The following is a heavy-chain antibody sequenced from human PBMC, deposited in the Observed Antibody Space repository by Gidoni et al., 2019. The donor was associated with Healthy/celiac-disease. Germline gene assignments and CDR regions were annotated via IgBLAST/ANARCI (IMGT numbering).Heavy chain of an antibody. D-gene: IGHD6-19*01. CDR3: ARDRSSGWYRRFDP. Sequence: QVQLQQWGAGLLTPSETLSLTCAVYGGSFSGYYWSWIRQPPGKGLEWIGEINHSGSTNYNPSLKSRVTISVDTSKNQFSLKLSSVTAADTAVYYCARDRSSGWYRRFDPWGQGTLVTVSS. V-gene: IGHV4-34*01. CDR2: INHSGST. CDR1: GGSFSGYY. J-gene: IGHJ5*02.